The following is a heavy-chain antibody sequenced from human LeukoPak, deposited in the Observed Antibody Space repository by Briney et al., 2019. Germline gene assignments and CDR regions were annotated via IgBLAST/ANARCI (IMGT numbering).Heavy chain of an antibody. J-gene: IGHJ4*02. Sequence: SVKVSCKASGGTFSSYAISWVRQAPGQGLEWMGGIIPIFGTANYAQKFQGRVTITADKSTSTAYMELSSLRSEDTAVYYCARGLGPYYYGSGLYWGQGTLVTVSS. D-gene: IGHD3-10*01. CDR1: GGTFSSYA. CDR3: ARGLGPYYYGSGLY. CDR2: IIPIFGTA. V-gene: IGHV1-69*06.